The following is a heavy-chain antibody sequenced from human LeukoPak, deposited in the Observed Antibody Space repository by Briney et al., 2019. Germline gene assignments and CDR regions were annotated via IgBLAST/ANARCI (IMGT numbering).Heavy chain of an antibody. Sequence: SVKVSCKASGGTFSSYAISWVRQAPGQGLEWMGGIIPIFGTANYAQKFQGRVTITTDESTSTAYMELSSLRSEDTAVYYCASRGIYSSSWNLPFDPWAREPWSPSPQ. CDR3: ASRGIYSSSWNLPFDP. D-gene: IGHD6-13*01. V-gene: IGHV1-69*05. CDR2: IIPIFGTA. J-gene: IGHJ5*02. CDR1: GGTFSSYA.